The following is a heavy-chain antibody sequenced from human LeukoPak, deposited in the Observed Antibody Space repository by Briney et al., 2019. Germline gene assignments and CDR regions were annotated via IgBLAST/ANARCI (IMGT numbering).Heavy chain of an antibody. D-gene: IGHD2-21*02. V-gene: IGHV1-18*01. CDR2: INGYNGNT. CDR3: ARAVMTAISDY. Sequence: ASVKVSCKASGYTFNSYGINWVRQAPGQGLEWMGWINGYNGNTNYAQKVQGRVTMTTDTSTSTAYMELRSLRSDDTAVYYCARAVMTAISDYWGQGTLVTVSS. J-gene: IGHJ4*02. CDR1: GYTFNSYG.